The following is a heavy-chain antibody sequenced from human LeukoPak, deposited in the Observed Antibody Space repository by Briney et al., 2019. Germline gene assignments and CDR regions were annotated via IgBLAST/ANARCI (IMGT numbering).Heavy chain of an antibody. D-gene: IGHD3-9*01. Sequence: PGGSLRLSCAASRFTFSSYGMHWVRQAPVKGLEWVAYIQYDGSNEQYADSVKGRFSISRDSSKNILYLQMNSLRAEDTAVYYCLVPSYDILTGLEFDYWGQGTLVTVSS. CDR3: LVPSYDILTGLEFDY. J-gene: IGHJ4*02. CDR1: RFTFSSYG. V-gene: IGHV3-30*02. CDR2: IQYDGSNE.